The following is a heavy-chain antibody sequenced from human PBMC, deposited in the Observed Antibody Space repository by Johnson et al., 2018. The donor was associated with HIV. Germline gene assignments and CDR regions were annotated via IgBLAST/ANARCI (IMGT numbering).Heavy chain of an antibody. J-gene: IGHJ3*01. CDR2: ISWNSGSI. CDR1: AFTFDDYA. Sequence: VQLVESGGGLVQPGRSLRLSCAASAFTFDDYAMHWVRQAPGKGLEWVSGISWNSGSIGYADSVKGRFTISRDNAKNSLYLQMNSLRAEDTAVYYCARDDAFDLWGQGTMVTVSS. V-gene: IGHV3-9*01. CDR3: ARDDAFDL.